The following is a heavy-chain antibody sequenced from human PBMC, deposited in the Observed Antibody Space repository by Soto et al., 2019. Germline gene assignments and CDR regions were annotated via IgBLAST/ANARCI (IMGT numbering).Heavy chain of an antibody. V-gene: IGHV1-2*02. CDR2: INPNSGGT. CDR1: GYTFTGYY. J-gene: IGHJ4*02. D-gene: IGHD6-19*01. CDR3: ARVKGDSSGNYYFDY. Sequence: GASVKVSCKASGYTFTGYYMHWVRQAPGQGLEWMGWINPNSGGTNYAQKFQGRVTMTRDTSISTAYMELSRLRSDDTAVYYCARVKGDSSGNYYFDYWGQGTLVTISS.